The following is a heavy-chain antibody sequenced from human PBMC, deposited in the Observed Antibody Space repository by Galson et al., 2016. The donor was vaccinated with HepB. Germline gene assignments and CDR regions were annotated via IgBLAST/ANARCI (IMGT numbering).Heavy chain of an antibody. D-gene: IGHD2-8*01. Sequence: SLRLSCAVSEFSVYNNYMRWVRQAPGKGPEWVSLIYSNGDTRYADSVKGRFTISRDRSKNTLYLEMGDLRVDDTAVYYCATMGPRTYWGQGTLVTVST. J-gene: IGHJ4*02. V-gene: IGHV3-53*01. CDR1: EFSVYNNY. CDR3: ATMGPRTY. CDR2: IYSNGDT.